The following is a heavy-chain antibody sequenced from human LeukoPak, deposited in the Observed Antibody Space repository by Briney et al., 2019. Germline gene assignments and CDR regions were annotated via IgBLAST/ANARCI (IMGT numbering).Heavy chain of an antibody. Sequence: GESLKISCKVSGYIFTSYWFGWVRQMPGKGMEWMGIIYPGDSDTRYSPSFQGQVTISVDKSISTSYLQWSSLKASDTAMYYCTRKGYAFDYWGQGTLVTVSS. CDR3: TRKGYAFDY. CDR2: IYPGDSDT. CDR1: GYIFTSYW. V-gene: IGHV5-51*01. D-gene: IGHD2-8*01. J-gene: IGHJ4*02.